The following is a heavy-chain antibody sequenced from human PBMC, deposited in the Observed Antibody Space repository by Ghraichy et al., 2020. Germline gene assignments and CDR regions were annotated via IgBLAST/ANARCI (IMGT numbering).Heavy chain of an antibody. J-gene: IGHJ3*02. V-gene: IGHV3-30*18. CDR3: AKDNEAFCGGDCYAFDI. CDR2: ISYDGSNK. D-gene: IGHD2-21*02. CDR1: GFTFSSYG. Sequence: GESLNISCAASGFTFSSYGMHWVHQAPGKGLEWVAVISYDGSNKYSADSLKGRFTISRDNSKHTLYLHMHSLRGEDTAVYYCAKDNEAFCGGDCYAFDIWGQGTLVTVSS.